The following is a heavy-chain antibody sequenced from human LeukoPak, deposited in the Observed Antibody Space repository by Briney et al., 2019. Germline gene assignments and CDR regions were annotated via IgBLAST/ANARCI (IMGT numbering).Heavy chain of an antibody. CDR3: ATLPITMIVVADY. CDR1: GFTFSSYS. Sequence: GGSLRLSCAASGFTFSSYSMNWVRQAPGKGLEWVSSISSSSSYIYYADSVKGRLTISRDNAKNSLYLQMNSLRAEDTAVYYCATLPITMIVVADYWGQGTLVTVSS. D-gene: IGHD3-22*01. J-gene: IGHJ4*02. V-gene: IGHV3-21*01. CDR2: ISSSSSYI.